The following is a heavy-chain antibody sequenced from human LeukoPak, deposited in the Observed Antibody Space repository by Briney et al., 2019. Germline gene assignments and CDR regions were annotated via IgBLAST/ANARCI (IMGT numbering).Heavy chain of an antibody. D-gene: IGHD2-15*01. CDR1: GGSISSSSYY. V-gene: IGHV4-39*07. CDR2: IYYSGST. J-gene: IGHJ4*02. Sequence: PSETLSLTCTVSGGSISSSSYYWGWIRQPPGKGLEWIGSIYYSGSTNYNPSLKSRVTISVDTSKNQFSLKLSSVTAADTAVYYCATGSGGSGYYFDYWGQGTLVTVSS. CDR3: ATGSGGSGYYFDY.